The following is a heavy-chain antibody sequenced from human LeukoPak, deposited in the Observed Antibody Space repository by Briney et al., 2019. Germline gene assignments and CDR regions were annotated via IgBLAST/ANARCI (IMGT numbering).Heavy chain of an antibody. CDR1: GYTFTSYG. J-gene: IGHJ6*03. CDR2: ISAYNGNT. CDR3: ARDLSSSWPNYYYYYMDV. V-gene: IGHV1-18*01. Sequence: GASVKVSCKASGYTFTSYGISWVRQAPGQGLEWMGWISAYNGNTNYAQKLQGRVTMTTDTSTSTAYMELRSLRSDDTAVYYCARDLSSSWPNYYYYYMDVWGKGTTVTISS. D-gene: IGHD6-13*01.